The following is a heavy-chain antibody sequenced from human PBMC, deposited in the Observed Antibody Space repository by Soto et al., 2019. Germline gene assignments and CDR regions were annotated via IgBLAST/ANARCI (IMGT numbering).Heavy chain of an antibody. CDR3: ARESGGTGLDV. CDR2: IYNSGSTM. CDR1: GFTFSAFE. D-gene: IGHD1-1*01. Sequence: EVQLVESGGGLVQPGGSLRLSCAASGFTFSAFEMNWVRQAPGKGLEWLSYIYNSGSTMTYADSVKGRFAISRDNAKNSLYLQMYSLRAEDTAVYYCARESGGTGLDVWGQGNTVNVSS. V-gene: IGHV3-48*03. J-gene: IGHJ6*02.